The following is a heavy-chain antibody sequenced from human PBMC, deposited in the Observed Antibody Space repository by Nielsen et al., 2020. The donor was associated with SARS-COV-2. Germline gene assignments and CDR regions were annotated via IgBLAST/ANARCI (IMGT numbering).Heavy chain of an antibody. CDR2: INSDGSST. CDR1: GFTFSSYW. J-gene: IGHJ3*01. V-gene: IGHV3-74*01. Sequence: GESLKISCAASGFTFSSYWMHWVRQAPGKGLVWVSRINSDGSSTSYADSVKGRFTISRDNAKNTLYLQMNSLRAEDTAVYYCARDIIAVAGRAFDVWGQGTMVTVSS. CDR3: ARDIIAVAGRAFDV. D-gene: IGHD6-19*01.